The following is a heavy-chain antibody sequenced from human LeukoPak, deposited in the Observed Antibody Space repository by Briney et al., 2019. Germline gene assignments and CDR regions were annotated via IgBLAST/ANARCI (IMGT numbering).Heavy chain of an antibody. CDR3: ARGGDTIGSIRSPFDI. CDR2: ISGGGST. D-gene: IGHD3-10*01. V-gene: IGHV3-53*01. J-gene: IGHJ3*02. CDR1: GFTVSDNY. Sequence: SGGSLRLSCAASGFTVSDNYLGGVRQAPGKGLEWVSAISGGGSTYYADSVKGRFIISRDNSKNTVYLQLNSRRAEDTAVYYCARGGDTIGSIRSPFDIWGQGTMVTVSS.